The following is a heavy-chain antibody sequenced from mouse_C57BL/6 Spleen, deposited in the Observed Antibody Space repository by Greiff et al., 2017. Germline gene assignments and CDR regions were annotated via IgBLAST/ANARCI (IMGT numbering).Heavy chain of an antibody. J-gene: IGHJ4*01. CDR3: ARSYYYGSSYYAMDY. CDR1: GYTFTSYW. D-gene: IGHD1-1*01. CDR2: IYPSDSET. Sequence: QVQLKQPGAELVRPGSSVKLSCKASGYTFTSYWMDWVKQRPGQRLEWIGNIYPSDSETHYNQKFKDKATLTVDKSSSTAYMQLSSLTSEDSAVYYCARSYYYGSSYYAMDYWGQGTSVTVSS. V-gene: IGHV1-61*01.